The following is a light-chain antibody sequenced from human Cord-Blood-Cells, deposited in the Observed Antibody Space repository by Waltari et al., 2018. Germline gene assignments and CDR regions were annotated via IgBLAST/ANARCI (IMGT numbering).Light chain of an antibody. Sequence: EIVLTQSPGPPSLSPGARASLSCSASQSVSSSYLAWYQQKPGQATRLLIYGASSRATGIPARFSGSGSGTDFTLTISRLEPEDFAVYYCQQYGSAPHTFGGGTKVEIK. V-gene: IGKV3-20*01. CDR3: QQYGSAPHT. J-gene: IGKJ4*02. CDR1: QSVSSSY. CDR2: GAS.